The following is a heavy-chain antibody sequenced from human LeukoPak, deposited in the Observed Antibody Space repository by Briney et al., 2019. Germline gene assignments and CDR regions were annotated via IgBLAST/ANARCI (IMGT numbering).Heavy chain of an antibody. CDR1: GGSISSYY. D-gene: IGHD1-1*01. CDR2: IYYSGST. V-gene: IGHV4-59*01. CDR3: AIVTRSTTGTTYVGWFDP. J-gene: IGHJ5*02. Sequence: SETLSLTCTVSGGSISSYYWSWIRQPPGKGLEWIGYIYYSGSTNYNPSLKSRVTISVDTSKNQFSLKLSSVTAADTAVYYCAIVTRSTTGTTYVGWFDPWGQGTLVTVSS.